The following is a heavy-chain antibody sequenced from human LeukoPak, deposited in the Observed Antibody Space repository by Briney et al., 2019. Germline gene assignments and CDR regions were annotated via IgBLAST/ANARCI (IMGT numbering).Heavy chain of an antibody. D-gene: IGHD3-16*01. CDR3: ARYGLLAFGGVSRGGGY. J-gene: IGHJ4*02. V-gene: IGHV1-2*02. Sequence: ASVKVSCKASGYTFTGYYMHWVRQAPGQGLEWMGWINPNSGGTNYAQKFQGRVTMTRDTSISTAYMELSRLRSDDTAVYYCARYGLLAFGGVSRGGGYWGQGTLVTVSS. CDR2: INPNSGGT. CDR1: GYTFTGYY.